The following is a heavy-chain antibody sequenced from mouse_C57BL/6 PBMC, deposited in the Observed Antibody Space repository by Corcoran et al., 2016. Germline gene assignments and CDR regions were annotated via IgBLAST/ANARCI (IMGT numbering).Heavy chain of an antibody. D-gene: IGHD3-3*01. J-gene: IGHJ1*03. Sequence: EVQLQQSGPELVKPGASVKIPCKASGYTFTDYNMDWVKQSHGKSLEWIGDINPNHGGTIYNQKFKGKATLTVDKSSSTAYMELRSLTSEDTAVYYCARDGGPYFDVWGTGTTVTVSS. CDR1: GYTFTDYN. CDR3: ARDGGPYFDV. CDR2: INPNHGGT. V-gene: IGHV1-18*01.